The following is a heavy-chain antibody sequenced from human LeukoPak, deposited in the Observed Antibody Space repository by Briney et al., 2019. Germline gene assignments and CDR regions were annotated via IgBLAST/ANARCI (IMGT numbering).Heavy chain of an antibody. CDR2: IRSKAYGGTT. Sequence: GGSLRLSCTASGFTFGDYAMSWVRQAPGKGLEWVGFIRSKAYGGTTEYAASVKGRFTISRDDSKSIAYLQMNSPKTEDTAVYYCTRGFYYYDSSTFDYWGQGTLVTVSS. CDR1: GFTFGDYA. V-gene: IGHV3-49*04. CDR3: TRGFYYYDSSTFDY. D-gene: IGHD3-22*01. J-gene: IGHJ4*02.